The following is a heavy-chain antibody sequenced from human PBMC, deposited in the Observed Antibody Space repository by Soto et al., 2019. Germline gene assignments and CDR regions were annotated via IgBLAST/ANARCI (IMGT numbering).Heavy chain of an antibody. CDR2: IYYSGST. CDR1: GGSISSYY. CDR3: ARDGRGISLNF. J-gene: IGHJ4*02. D-gene: IGHD1-1*01. Sequence: SETLSLTCTVSGGSISSYYWSWIRQPPGKGLEWIGYIYYSGSTNYNPSLKSRVTISVDTSKNQFSLKLSSVTAADTAVYYCARDGRGISLNFWGQGILVTVFS. V-gene: IGHV4-59*01.